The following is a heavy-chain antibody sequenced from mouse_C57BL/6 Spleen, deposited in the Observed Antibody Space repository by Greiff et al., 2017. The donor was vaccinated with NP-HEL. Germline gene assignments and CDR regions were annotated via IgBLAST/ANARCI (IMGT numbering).Heavy chain of an antibody. CDR3: ANEGPSYYFGY. J-gene: IGHJ2*01. Sequence: VQLQQSGPGLVAPSQSLSITCTVSGFSLTSYGVSWVRQPPGKGLEWLGVIWGDGSTNYHSALISRMSNSNDNSKRQVFLTLNSLHTDDTDTYYCANEGPSYYFGYWGQGTTLTVSS. V-gene: IGHV2-3*01. CDR2: IWGDGST. CDR1: GFSLTSYG.